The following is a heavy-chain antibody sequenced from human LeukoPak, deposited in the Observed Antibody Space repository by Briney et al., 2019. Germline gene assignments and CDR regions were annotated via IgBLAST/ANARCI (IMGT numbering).Heavy chain of an antibody. Sequence: GGSLRLSCAASGFTFSSYAMSWVRQAPRKGLEWVTAISGSGGSTYYADSVKGRFTISRDNAKNSLYLQMNSLRAEDTAVYYCARVVWGGYRKDYWGQGTLVTVSS. V-gene: IGHV3-23*01. D-gene: IGHD3-16*02. J-gene: IGHJ4*02. CDR3: ARVVWGGYRKDY. CDR2: ISGSGGST. CDR1: GFTFSSYA.